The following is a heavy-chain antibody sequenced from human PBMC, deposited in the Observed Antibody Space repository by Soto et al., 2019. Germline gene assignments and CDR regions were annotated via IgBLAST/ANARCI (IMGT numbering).Heavy chain of an antibody. V-gene: IGHV4-34*01. CDR2: INHSGST. CDR1: GGSFSGYY. Sequence: SETLSLTCAVYGGSFSGYYWSWIRQPPGKGLEWIGEINHSGSTNYNPSLKSRVTISVDTSKNQFSLKLSSVTAADTAVYYCARDRRYTGSGSFFYYYYGMDVWGQGTTVTVSS. CDR3: ARDRRYTGSGSFFYYYYGMDV. J-gene: IGHJ6*02. D-gene: IGHD3-10*01.